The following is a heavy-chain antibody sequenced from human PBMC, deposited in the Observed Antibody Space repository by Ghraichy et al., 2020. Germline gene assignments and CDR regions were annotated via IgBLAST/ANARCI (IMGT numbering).Heavy chain of an antibody. CDR1: GFTFSNYS. D-gene: IGHD1-1*01. CDR2: ISSTSSTI. Sequence: GESLNISCAASGFTFSNYSMNWVRQAPGKGLEWVSYISSTSSTIYYADSVKGRFTISRDNAKNSLYLQMNSLRAEDTAVYYCAARSQLRYWGQGNLVTVSS. V-gene: IGHV3-48*04. J-gene: IGHJ4*02. CDR3: AARSQLRY.